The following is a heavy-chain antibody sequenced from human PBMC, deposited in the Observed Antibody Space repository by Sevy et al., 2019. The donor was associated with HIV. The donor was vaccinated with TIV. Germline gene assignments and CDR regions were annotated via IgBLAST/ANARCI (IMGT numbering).Heavy chain of an antibody. Sequence: GGSLRLSCAASGFTFSSYAMHWVRQAPGKGLEWVAVISYDGSNKYYADTVKGRFTNARDNSKKTLYLQMNSLRAGDTAVYYWARDEDIVVVSAAKGSGYRMDVWGQGTTVTVSS. D-gene: IGHD2-2*01. CDR1: GFTFSSYA. J-gene: IGHJ6*02. CDR3: ARDEDIVVVSAAKGSGYRMDV. CDR2: ISYDGSNK. V-gene: IGHV3-30-3*01.